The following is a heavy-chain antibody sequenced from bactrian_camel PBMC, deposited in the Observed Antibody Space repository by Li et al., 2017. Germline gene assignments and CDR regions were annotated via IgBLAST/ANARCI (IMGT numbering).Heavy chain of an antibody. CDR3: ATNPPRQPRDDDEPSCDEYRE. CDR1: GFTFEDVH. D-gene: IGHD4*01. V-gene: IGHV3S53*01. J-gene: IGHJ4*01. Sequence: HVQLVESGGGSVQPGGSLRLSCTATGFTFEDVHAAWYRQAPGRRCELVSAFYRDGDTYYSRSVKGRFTISRDNVKRRVYLQMESLRPEDSADYFCATNPPRQPRDDDEPSCDEYREWGQGTQVTVS. CDR2: FYRDGDT.